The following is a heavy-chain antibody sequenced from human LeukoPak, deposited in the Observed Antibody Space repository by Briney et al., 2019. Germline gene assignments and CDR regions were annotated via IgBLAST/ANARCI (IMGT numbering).Heavy chain of an antibody. Sequence: ASVKVSCKASGGTFSSYAISWVRQASGQGLEWMGGIIPIFGTANYAQKFQGRVTITADESTSTAYMELSSLRSEDTAVYYCARGGGIAAAGHQDWFDPWGQGTLVTVSS. V-gene: IGHV1-69*13. CDR3: ARGGGIAAAGHQDWFDP. J-gene: IGHJ5*02. D-gene: IGHD6-13*01. CDR1: GGTFSSYA. CDR2: IIPIFGTA.